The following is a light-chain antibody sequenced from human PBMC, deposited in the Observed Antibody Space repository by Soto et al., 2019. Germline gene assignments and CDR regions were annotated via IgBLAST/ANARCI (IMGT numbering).Light chain of an antibody. Sequence: DLQMTQSPSTLSASVGDTVTITCRASQTINNCLAWYQQKPGKAPKLLISDASSLEPGVPSRFSGSGSGTEFTLYITSLQPDDFATYFGQQCYIYWTFRKWAKVDIX. CDR1: QTINNC. CDR2: DAS. CDR3: QQCYIYWT. V-gene: IGKV1-5*01. J-gene: IGKJ1*01.